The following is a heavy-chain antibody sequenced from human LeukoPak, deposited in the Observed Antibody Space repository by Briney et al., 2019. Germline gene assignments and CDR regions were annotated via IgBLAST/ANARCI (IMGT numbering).Heavy chain of an antibody. Sequence: SETLSLTCAVYGGSFSGYYWSWIRQPPGKGLEWIGEINHSGSTNYNPSLKSRVTISVDTSKNQFSLKLSSVTAADTAVYYCARGLRDYVWGSYRYTGYFDYWGQGTPVTVSS. CDR3: ARGLRDYVWGSYRYTGYFDY. J-gene: IGHJ4*02. CDR1: GGSFSGYY. D-gene: IGHD3-16*02. V-gene: IGHV4-34*01. CDR2: INHSGST.